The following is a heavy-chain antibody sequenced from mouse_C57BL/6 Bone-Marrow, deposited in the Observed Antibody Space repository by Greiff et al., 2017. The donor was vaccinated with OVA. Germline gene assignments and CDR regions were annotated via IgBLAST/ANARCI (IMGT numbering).Heavy chain of an antibody. CDR2: IRLKSDNYAT. CDR3: TRGRDYFDY. J-gene: IGHJ2*01. CDR1: GFTFSNYW. Sequence: EVQVVESGGGLVQPGGSMKLSCVASGFTFSNYWMNWVRQSPEKGLEWVAQIRLKSDNYATHYAVSVKGRFTISRDDSKSSVELQMNNLRAEDTGRYDGTRGRDYFDYWGQGTTLTVSS. V-gene: IGHV6-3*01.